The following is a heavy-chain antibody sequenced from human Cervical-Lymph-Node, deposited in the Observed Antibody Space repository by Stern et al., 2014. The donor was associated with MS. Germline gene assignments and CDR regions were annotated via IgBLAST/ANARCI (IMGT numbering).Heavy chain of an antibody. Sequence: GQLVQSGDEVKKPGASVKVSCKTSGYTFTNYGISWVRLAPGQGIEWMGWITAYNGNTNYAQNFQGRVTLTTDTSTSTVYMELKSLRPDDAAVYYCARAAGMLDYWGQGTLVTVS. CDR3: ARAAGMLDY. D-gene: IGHD1-1*01. V-gene: IGHV1-18*01. CDR2: ITAYNGNT. CDR1: GYTFTNYG. J-gene: IGHJ4*02.